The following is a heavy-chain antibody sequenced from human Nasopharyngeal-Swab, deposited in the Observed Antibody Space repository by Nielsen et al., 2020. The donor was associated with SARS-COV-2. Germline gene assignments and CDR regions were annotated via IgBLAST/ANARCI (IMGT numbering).Heavy chain of an antibody. CDR2: ISGYNGNT. J-gene: IGHJ6*03. CDR3: ARGLYLKQLVIQYYMDV. Sequence: ASVKVSCKASGYTFTSYGISWVRQAPGQGLEWMGWISGYNGNTNYAQKLQGRVTMTTDTSTSTAYMELRSLRSDDTAVYYCARGLYLKQLVIQYYMDVWGKGTTVTVSS. CDR1: GYTFTSYG. D-gene: IGHD6-13*01. V-gene: IGHV1-18*01.